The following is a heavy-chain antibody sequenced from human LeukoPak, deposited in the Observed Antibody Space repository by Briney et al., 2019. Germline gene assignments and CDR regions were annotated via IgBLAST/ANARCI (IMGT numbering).Heavy chain of an antibody. CDR2: ITSTSSHI. J-gene: IGHJ5*02. CDR3: ARARLGYYDEYFDP. Sequence: AGGSLRLSCATSGFTFSDYSMTWVRQAPGKGLEWASSITSTSSHINYADSVRGRFTISRDNAKNALFLQMTSLTDEDTALYYCARARLGYYDEYFDPWGQGTQVTVSS. D-gene: IGHD3-16*01. CDR1: GFTFSDYS. V-gene: IGHV3-21*01.